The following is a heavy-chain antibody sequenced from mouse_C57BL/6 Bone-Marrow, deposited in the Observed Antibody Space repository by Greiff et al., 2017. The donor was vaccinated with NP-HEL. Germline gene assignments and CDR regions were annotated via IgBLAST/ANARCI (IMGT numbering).Heavy chain of an antibody. CDR1: GFTFSSYG. Sequence: EVKLVESGGDLVKPGGSLKLSCAASGFTFSSYGMSWVRQTPDQRLEWVATISRGGSYTYYPDRVKGRFNISRDNAKNTLYLQMSSLKSEDTAMYYCARRLIPPLDYWGQGTTLTVSS. CDR3: ARRLIPPLDY. CDR2: ISRGGSYT. V-gene: IGHV5-6*02. J-gene: IGHJ2*01.